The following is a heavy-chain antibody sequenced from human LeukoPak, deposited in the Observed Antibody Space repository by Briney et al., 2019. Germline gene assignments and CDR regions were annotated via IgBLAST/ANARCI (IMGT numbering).Heavy chain of an antibody. CDR3: ARDRWGTGGSGGGDF. CDR2: MSTGGGTT. V-gene: IGHV3-23*01. D-gene: IGHD2-8*02. J-gene: IGHJ4*02. Sequence: GGSLRLSCAASGFSVTSNHMTWFRQAPGQGLEWVSTMSTGGGTTYYADSVKGRFTISRDNSKNTLYLEMNNLRADDTAVYYCARDRWGTGGSGGGDFWGQGTLVTVSS. CDR1: GFSVTSNH.